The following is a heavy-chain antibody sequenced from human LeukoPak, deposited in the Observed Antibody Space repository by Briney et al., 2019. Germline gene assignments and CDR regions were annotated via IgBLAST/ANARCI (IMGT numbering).Heavy chain of an antibody. J-gene: IGHJ4*02. Sequence: GGSLGLSCTTSGFTFADYAVSWFRQAPGKGLEWLAVISHDGSNKYYADSVKGRITISRDNSMNTLYLQMNSLRAEDTAVYYCAKVRWGSDNALDSWGQGTLVTGSS. CDR3: AKVRWGSDNALDS. CDR1: GFTFADYA. CDR2: ISHDGSNK. D-gene: IGHD3-16*01. V-gene: IGHV3-30-3*02.